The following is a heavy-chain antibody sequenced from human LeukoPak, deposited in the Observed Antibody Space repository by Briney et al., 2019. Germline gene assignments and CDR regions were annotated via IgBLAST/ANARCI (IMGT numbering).Heavy chain of an antibody. CDR1: GFTFSSYW. V-gene: IGHV3-23*01. J-gene: IGHJ4*02. CDR2: ISGSGSNT. D-gene: IGHD3-16*01. Sequence: PGGSLRLSCAASGFTFSSYWMHWVRQAPGKGLDWVSLISGSGSNTYYTDSVQGRFTISRDNSRNTLYLEMSSLRAEDTAIYYCAKERGISYTYEFDYWGQGALVTVSS. CDR3: AKERGISYTYEFDY.